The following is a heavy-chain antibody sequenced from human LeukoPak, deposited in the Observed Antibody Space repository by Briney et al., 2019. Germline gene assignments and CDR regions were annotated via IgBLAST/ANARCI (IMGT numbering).Heavy chain of an antibody. CDR3: ARDHPYYYDSSGYYNLFDY. CDR2: IYTSGCT. V-gene: IGHV4-4*07. Sequence: SETLSLTCTVSGGSISSYYWSWIRQPAGKGLEWIGRIYTSGCTNYNPSLKSRVTMSVDTSKNQFSLKLSSVTAADTAVYYCARDHPYYYDSSGYYNLFDYWGQGTLVTVSS. D-gene: IGHD3-22*01. CDR1: GGSISSYY. J-gene: IGHJ4*02.